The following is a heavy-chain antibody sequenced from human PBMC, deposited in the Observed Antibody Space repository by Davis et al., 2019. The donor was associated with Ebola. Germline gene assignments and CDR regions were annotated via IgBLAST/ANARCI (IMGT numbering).Heavy chain of an antibody. CDR3: AREGAAYGDYALDY. V-gene: IGHV4-59*12. D-gene: IGHD4-17*01. CDR1: GGSISSYY. Sequence: SETLSLTCTVSGGSISSYYWSWIRQPPGKGLEWIGEIYHSGSTNYNPSLKSRVTISVDKSKNQFSLKLSSVTAADTAVYYCAREGAAYGDYALDYWGQGTLVTVSS. J-gene: IGHJ4*02. CDR2: IYHSGST.